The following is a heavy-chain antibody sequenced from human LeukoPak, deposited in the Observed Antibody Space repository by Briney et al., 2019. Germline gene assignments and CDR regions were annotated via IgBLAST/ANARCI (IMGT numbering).Heavy chain of an antibody. CDR1: GFTFSSYA. Sequence: PGRSLRLSCAASGFTFSSYAMHWVRQAPGKGLEWVAVKSYDGSNKYYADSVKGRFTISRDNSKNTLYLQMNSLRAEDTAVYYCARTIAVAASPPDYWGQGTLVTVSS. CDR2: KSYDGSNK. J-gene: IGHJ4*02. D-gene: IGHD6-19*01. CDR3: ARTIAVAASPPDY. V-gene: IGHV3-30*04.